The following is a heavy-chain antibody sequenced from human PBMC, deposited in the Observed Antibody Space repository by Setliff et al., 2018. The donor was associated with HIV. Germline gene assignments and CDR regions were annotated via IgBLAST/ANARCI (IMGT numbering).Heavy chain of an antibody. J-gene: IGHJ5*02. CDR3: ARDGDYGEYGA. Sequence: ASVKVSCKASGGTFSSYVISWVRQAPGQGLEWMGGIIPNSSDTNYAQKFQGRVTMTRDTSISTAYMDLSRLRSDDTAVYYCARDGDYGEYGAWGQGTLVTVSS. CDR1: GGTFSSYV. D-gene: IGHD4-17*01. V-gene: IGHV1-2*02. CDR2: IIPNSSDT.